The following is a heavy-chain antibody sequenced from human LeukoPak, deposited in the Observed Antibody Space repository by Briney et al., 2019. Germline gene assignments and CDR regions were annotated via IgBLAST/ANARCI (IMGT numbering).Heavy chain of an antibody. Sequence: GGSLRLSCAASGFTFSSYWTHWVRQAPGKGLVWVSRINSDGSSTSYADSVKGRFTISRDNAKNTLYLQMNSLRAEDTAVYYCASWGVTMVRGVTGSKYYYYYYGMDVWGKGTTVTVSS. CDR1: GFTFSSYW. V-gene: IGHV3-74*01. D-gene: IGHD3-10*01. CDR3: ASWGVTMVRGVTGSKYYYYYYGMDV. CDR2: INSDGSST. J-gene: IGHJ6*04.